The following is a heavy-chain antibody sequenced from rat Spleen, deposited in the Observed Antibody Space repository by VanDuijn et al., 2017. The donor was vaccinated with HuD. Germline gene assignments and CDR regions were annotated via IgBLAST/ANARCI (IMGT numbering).Heavy chain of an antibody. CDR1: GFTFSDYG. D-gene: IGHD1-1*01. Sequence: EVQLVESGGGLVQPGRSLKLSCAASGFTFSDYGVAWVRQAPTTGLEWVATISIGGGNTYYRDSVKGRFTISRDNAKSTLSLQMDSLRSEDTATYYCARHPDYSNYFDYWGQGVMVTVSS. V-gene: IGHV5-29*01. CDR2: ISIGGGNT. CDR3: ARHPDYSNYFDY. J-gene: IGHJ2*01.